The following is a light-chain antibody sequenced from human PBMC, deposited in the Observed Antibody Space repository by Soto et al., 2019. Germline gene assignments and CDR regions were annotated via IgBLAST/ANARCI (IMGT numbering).Light chain of an antibody. CDR3: KSYAGSNTYV. V-gene: IGLV2-8*01. CDR1: KNDIGVYDF. Sequence: QSALTQPPSASGSPGQSVTISCTGTKNDIGVYDFVSWYQHHPGKAPRLIIYEVVQRPSGVPDRFSGSKSGNTASLAVSGLKAADEADYFCKSYAGSNTYVFGSGNKLTVL. CDR2: EVV. J-gene: IGLJ1*01.